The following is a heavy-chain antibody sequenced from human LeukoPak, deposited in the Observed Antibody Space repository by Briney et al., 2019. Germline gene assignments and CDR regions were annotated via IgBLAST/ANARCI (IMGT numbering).Heavy chain of an antibody. CDR1: GGSISSSSYD. V-gene: IGHV4-39*01. CDR2: IYYSGST. D-gene: IGHD3-10*01. Sequence: PSETLSLTCTVSGGSISSSSYDWGWIRQPPGKGLEWIGSIYYSGSTYYNPSLKSRVTISVDTSKNQFSLKLSSVTAADTAVYYCARYVWFGESSFDYWGQGTLVTVSS. CDR3: ARYVWFGESSFDY. J-gene: IGHJ4*02.